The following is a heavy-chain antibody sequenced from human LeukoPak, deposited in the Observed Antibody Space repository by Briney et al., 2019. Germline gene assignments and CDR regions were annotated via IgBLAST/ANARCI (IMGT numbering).Heavy chain of an antibody. Sequence: GGSLRLSCAASGFTFSSYAMSWVRQAPGKGLEWVSAISGSGGSTYYADSVKGRFTISRDNSKNTLYLQMNSLRAEDTAVCYCAKDQYSSSWYSHGMDVWGQGTTVTVSS. J-gene: IGHJ6*02. CDR1: GFTFSSYA. D-gene: IGHD6-13*01. V-gene: IGHV3-23*01. CDR2: ISGSGGST. CDR3: AKDQYSSSWYSHGMDV.